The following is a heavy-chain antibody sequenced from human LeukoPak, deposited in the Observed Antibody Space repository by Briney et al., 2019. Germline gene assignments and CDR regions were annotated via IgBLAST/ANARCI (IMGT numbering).Heavy chain of an antibody. CDR2: ITSSSSYI. CDR1: GFTFSSYS. V-gene: IGHV3-21*01. CDR3: ARAAPYSRGWGPFDY. J-gene: IGHJ4*02. Sequence: PGGSLRLSCAASGFTFSSYSMNWVRQAPGKGLEWVSSITSSSSYIYYADSVKGRFTISRDNAKNSLYLQMNSLRAEDTAVYYCARAAPYSRGWGPFDYWGQGTLVTV. D-gene: IGHD6-19*01.